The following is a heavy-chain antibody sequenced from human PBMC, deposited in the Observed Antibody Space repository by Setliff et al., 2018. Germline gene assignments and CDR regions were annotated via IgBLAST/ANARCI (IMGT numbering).Heavy chain of an antibody. CDR3: ARAHSSTLSVHDY. V-gene: IGHV3-74*01. J-gene: IGHJ4*02. CDR2: INSDGSST. D-gene: IGHD2-2*01. Sequence: GGSLRLSCAASGFTFSSYWMHWVRQAPGKGLVWVSRINSDGSSTTYEDSVKGRFTISRDNAKNTLYLQMNSLRAEDTAVYYCARAHSSTLSVHDYWGQGTLVTV. CDR1: GFTFSSYW.